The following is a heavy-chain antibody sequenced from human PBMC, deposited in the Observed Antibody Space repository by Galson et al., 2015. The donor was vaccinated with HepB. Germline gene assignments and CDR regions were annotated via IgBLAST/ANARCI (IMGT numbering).Heavy chain of an antibody. CDR3: ARDRPIWSSSSGGDFDY. Sequence: SVKVSCKASGYTFTSYYMHWVRQAPGQGLEWMGIINPSGGSTSYAQKFQGRVTMTRDTSTSTVYMELSSLRSEDTAVYYCARDRPIWSSSSGGDFDYWGQGTLVTVSS. CDR2: INPSGGST. CDR1: GYTFTSYY. J-gene: IGHJ4*02. V-gene: IGHV1-46*01. D-gene: IGHD6-6*01.